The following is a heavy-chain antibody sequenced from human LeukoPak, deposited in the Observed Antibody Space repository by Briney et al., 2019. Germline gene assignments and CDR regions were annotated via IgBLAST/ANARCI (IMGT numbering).Heavy chain of an antibody. CDR3: ARVRSSGWLGREYYFDY. CDR1: GGAIRSYY. Sequence: PSETLSLTCTGSGGAIRSYYGSWIRQPAGKGLEWIGRIYTSVSTNYNPSLKSRVTMSVDTSKNQFSLKLSSVTAADTAVYYCARVRSSGWLGREYYFDYWGQGTLVTVSS. J-gene: IGHJ4*02. CDR2: IYTSVST. D-gene: IGHD6-19*01. V-gene: IGHV4-4*07.